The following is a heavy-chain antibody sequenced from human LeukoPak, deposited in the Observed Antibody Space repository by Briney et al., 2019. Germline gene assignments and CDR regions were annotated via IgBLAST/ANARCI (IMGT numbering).Heavy chain of an antibody. CDR1: GFTFNTYW. Sequence: GGSLRLSCAASGFTFNTYWMNWVRQAPGKGLEWVSSISTSSSYIYYADSVKGRFTISRDNARNSLYLQMNTLRAEDTAVYSCARGADGVSSNSRGWFDPWGQGTLVTVSS. D-gene: IGHD2-15*01. CDR2: ISTSSSYI. V-gene: IGHV3-21*01. J-gene: IGHJ5*02. CDR3: ARGADGVSSNSRGWFDP.